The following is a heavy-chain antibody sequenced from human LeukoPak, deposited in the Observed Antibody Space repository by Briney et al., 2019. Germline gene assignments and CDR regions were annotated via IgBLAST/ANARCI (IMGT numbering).Heavy chain of an antibody. Sequence: GGSLRLSCAASGFTFSSYAMSWVRQAPGKGLEWVSAISGSGGSTYYADSVKGRFTISRDNSKNTLYLQMNSLRAEDTAVYYCAKYTVTTPYYYYGMDVWGQGTTVTVSS. D-gene: IGHD4-17*01. V-gene: IGHV3-23*01. CDR1: GFTFSSYA. CDR2: ISGSGGST. J-gene: IGHJ6*02. CDR3: AKYTVTTPYYYYGMDV.